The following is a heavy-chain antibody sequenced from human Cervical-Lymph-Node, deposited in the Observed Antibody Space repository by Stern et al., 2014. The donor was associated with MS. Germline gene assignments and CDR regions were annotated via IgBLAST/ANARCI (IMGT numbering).Heavy chain of an antibody. CDR1: EFIFSTYG. J-gene: IGHJ6*02. Sequence: EQLVESGGGVVQPGRTLRLSCAASEFIFSTYGMHLVRQAPGTGLAWEAVLSNDGSNKYYADCVKGRFTISRDNSKNTMYLQMNSLRAEDTAVYYCARELDGGMDVWGRGTMVTVSS. CDR3: ARELDGGMDV. D-gene: IGHD1-1*01. V-gene: IGHV3-30*03. CDR2: LSNDGSNK.